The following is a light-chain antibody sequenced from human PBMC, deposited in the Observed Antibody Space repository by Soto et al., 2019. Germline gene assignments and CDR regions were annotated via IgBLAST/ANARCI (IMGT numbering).Light chain of an antibody. CDR1: QGISSA. J-gene: IGKJ2*01. V-gene: IGKV1-13*02. Sequence: AIQLTQSPSSLSASVGDRFTITCRASQGISSALAWYQQKPGKAPKLLIYDASSLESGVPSRFSGSGSRTDSSITGSSLPPEDFATYAGQQFNSYPQYSFGQGTKLEIK. CDR2: DAS. CDR3: QQFNSYPQYS.